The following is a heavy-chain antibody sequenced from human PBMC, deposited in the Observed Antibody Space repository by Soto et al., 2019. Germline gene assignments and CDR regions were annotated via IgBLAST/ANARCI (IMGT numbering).Heavy chain of an antibody. CDR1: GFTFSSYS. D-gene: IGHD6-19*01. Sequence: GGSLRLSCAASGFTFSSYSMNWVRQAPGKGLEWVSYISSSSSTIYYADSVKDRFTISRDNAKNSLYLQMNSLRDEDTAVYYCAREAGTWHLPLNWFDPWGQGTLVTVSS. J-gene: IGHJ5*02. CDR2: ISSSSSTI. V-gene: IGHV3-48*02. CDR3: AREAGTWHLPLNWFDP.